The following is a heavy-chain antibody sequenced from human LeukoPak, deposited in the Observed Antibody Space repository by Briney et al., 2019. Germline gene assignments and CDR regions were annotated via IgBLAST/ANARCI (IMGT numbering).Heavy chain of an antibody. D-gene: IGHD1-14*01. CDR1: GYTLTGLS. CDR2: FDPEDGET. J-gene: IGHJ5*02. V-gene: IGHV1-24*01. CDR3: ATDPSVRGFTTGWFDP. Sequence: GASVKVSCKVSGYTLTGLSMHWVRQAPGKGLEWMGGFDPEDGETIYAQKFQGRVTMTGDTSTDTAYMELSSLISEDTAVYYCATDPSVRGFTTGWFDPWGQGTLVTVSS.